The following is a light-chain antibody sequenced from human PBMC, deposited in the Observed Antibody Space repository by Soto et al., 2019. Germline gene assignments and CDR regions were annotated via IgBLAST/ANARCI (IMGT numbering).Light chain of an antibody. CDR1: SSDVGGYNY. J-gene: IGLJ1*01. Sequence: QSVRTQPASVSGSPGQSITISCTGTSSDVGGYNYVSWYQQHPGKAPKLMIYDVSNRPSGVSNRFSGSKSGNTASLTISGLQAEYEADYSCSSYTSSSTYVFGTMTEVTDL. V-gene: IGLV2-14*01. CDR2: DVS. CDR3: SSYTSSSTYV.